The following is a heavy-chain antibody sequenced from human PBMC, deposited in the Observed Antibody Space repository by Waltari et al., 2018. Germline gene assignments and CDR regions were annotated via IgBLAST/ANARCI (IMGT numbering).Heavy chain of an antibody. CDR1: GLHFGRSA. J-gene: IGHJ6*02. D-gene: IGHD1-26*01. V-gene: IGHV3-23*04. Sequence: EVQLVESGGGLVQPGGSLRLSCEASGLHFGRSAMTWVRQVPGKGLEWLSAMSGVGGSTYYADSVQGRFIISRDPSKNTLFLQLNSLRVEDTAVYFCAKTLSDPSVGGLDVWGQGTPVTVSS. CDR2: MSGVGGST. CDR3: AKTLSDPSVGGLDV.